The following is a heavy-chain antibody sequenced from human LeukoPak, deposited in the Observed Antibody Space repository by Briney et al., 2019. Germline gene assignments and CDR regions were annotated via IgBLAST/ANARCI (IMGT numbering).Heavy chain of an antibody. Sequence: SETLSLTGSVSGGSISSYYWSWIRQAPGKGLGWLGYIYYSGSTNYNRSLKSRVTISLDTPKHHFSLKLSSVTAADTALYYRARHLRASGYSYGFLAFDIWGQRTMLTVSS. CDR3: ARHLRASGYSYGFLAFDI. J-gene: IGHJ3*02. V-gene: IGHV4-59*01. CDR2: IYYSGST. D-gene: IGHD5-18*01. CDR1: GGSISSYY.